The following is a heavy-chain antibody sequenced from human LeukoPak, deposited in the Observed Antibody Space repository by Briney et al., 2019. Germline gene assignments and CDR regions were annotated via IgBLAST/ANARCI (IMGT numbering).Heavy chain of an antibody. CDR2: IYYSGRT. Sequence: PSETLSLTXTVSGGSISSSSYYWVWLRQPPGTGLVWSGCIYYSGRTYYNPSLQSRVTISVDTSNNQFSLKLSSVTAADTAVYYCARHGSLLSSGWYRRGVYFDYWGQGTLVTVPS. D-gene: IGHD6-19*01. CDR1: GGSISSSSYY. V-gene: IGHV4-39*01. J-gene: IGHJ4*02. CDR3: ARHGSLLSSGWYRRGVYFDY.